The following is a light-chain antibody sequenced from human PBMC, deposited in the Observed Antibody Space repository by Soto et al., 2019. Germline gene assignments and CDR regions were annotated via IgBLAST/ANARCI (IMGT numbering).Light chain of an antibody. CDR3: NSYTSSGTYV. CDR1: SSDVGLYNY. CDR2: DVS. V-gene: IGLV2-14*03. J-gene: IGLJ1*01. Sequence: QSAPTQPASVSGSPGQSITISCTGTSSDVGLYNYVSWYRHLPGKAPELIIYDVSNRPSGVSNRFSGSKSANTASLTISGLQAEDEADYHCNSYTSSGTYVFGTGTKVTV.